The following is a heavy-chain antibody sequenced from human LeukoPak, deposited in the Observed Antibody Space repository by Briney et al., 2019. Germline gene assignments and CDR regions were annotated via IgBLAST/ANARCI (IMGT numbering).Heavy chain of an antibody. Sequence: PGGSLRLSSAASGFTFSSYGMHWVRQAPGKGLEWVAFIRYDGSNKYYADSVKGRFTISRDNSKNTLYLQMNSLRAEDTAVYYCAKVGYYYGSGSEPYFDYWGQGTLVTVSS. CDR1: GFTFSSYG. CDR3: AKVGYYYGSGSEPYFDY. V-gene: IGHV3-30*02. CDR2: IRYDGSNK. D-gene: IGHD3-10*01. J-gene: IGHJ4*02.